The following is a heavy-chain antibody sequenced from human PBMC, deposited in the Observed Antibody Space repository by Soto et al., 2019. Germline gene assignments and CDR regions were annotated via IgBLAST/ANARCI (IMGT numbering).Heavy chain of an antibody. V-gene: IGHV3-64D*08. CDR3: VKDLSPDPNIVVVPAAIVNYYYGMGV. CDR1: GFTFIGFA. CDR2: ISSNGGST. J-gene: IGHJ6*02. D-gene: IGHD2-2*02. Sequence: GVSLRLSCSASGFTFIGFAMHWVRQAPGKGLEYVSAISSNGGSTYYADSVKGRFTISRDNSKNTLYLQMSSLRAEDTAVYYCVKDLSPDPNIVVVPAAIVNYYYGMGVWGQGTTVTVYS.